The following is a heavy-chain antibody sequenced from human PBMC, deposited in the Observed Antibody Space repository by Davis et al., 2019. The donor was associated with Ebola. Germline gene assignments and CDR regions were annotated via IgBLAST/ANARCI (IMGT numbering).Heavy chain of an antibody. D-gene: IGHD5-18*01. CDR3: ARDFGDTAMAVGYYYGMDV. Sequence: GESLKISCKASGYTFTSYYMHWVRQAPGQGLEWMGIINPSGGSTSYAQKFQGRVTMTRDTSTSTVYMELSSLRSEDTAVYYCARDFGDTAMAVGYYYGMDVWGQGTTVTVSS. V-gene: IGHV1-46*01. CDR2: INPSGGST. J-gene: IGHJ6*02. CDR1: GYTFTSYY.